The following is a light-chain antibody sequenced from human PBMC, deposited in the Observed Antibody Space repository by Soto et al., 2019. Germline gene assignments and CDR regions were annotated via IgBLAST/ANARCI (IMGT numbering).Light chain of an antibody. CDR1: QDIKNY. Sequence: DIQMTQSPSSLSASVGDTVTITCRARQDIKNYLAWFQQKPRKAPKSLIFAASSLQSGVPSKFIGTGSGTDFTLTIISLQSEAGATYFFQQYHSYPLTFGGGNKVAIK. V-gene: IGKV1-16*02. CDR2: AAS. CDR3: QQYHSYPLT. J-gene: IGKJ4*01.